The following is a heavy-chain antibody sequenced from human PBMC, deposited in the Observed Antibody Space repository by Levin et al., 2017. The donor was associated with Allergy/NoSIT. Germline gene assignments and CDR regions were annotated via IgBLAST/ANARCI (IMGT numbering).Heavy chain of an antibody. J-gene: IGHJ4*02. CDR2: RSDSGHLT. CDR3: ARQWNYSSEMFDY. V-gene: IGHV3-23*01. Sequence: GGSLRLSCAASGFTFNIYAVSWVRQAPGKGLEWVAARSDSGHLTYYTDSVKGRFTISRDNSKNKVYLEMNTLRAEDTALYYCARQWNYSSEMFDYWGQGTLVTVSS. CDR1: GFTFNIYA. D-gene: IGHD1-7*01.